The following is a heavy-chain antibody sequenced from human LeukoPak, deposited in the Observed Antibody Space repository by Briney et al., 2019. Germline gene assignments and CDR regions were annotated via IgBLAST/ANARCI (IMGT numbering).Heavy chain of an antibody. V-gene: IGHV1-24*01. CDR2: FDPEGGET. J-gene: IGHJ6*02. D-gene: IGHD1-1*01. CDR1: GYTLTELS. CDR3: ATERPGTFPYYYYYGMDV. Sequence: GASVKVSCKVSGYTLTELSMHWVRQAPGKGLEWMGGFDPEGGETIYAQKFQGRVTMTEDTSTDTAYMELSSLRSEDTAVYYCATERPGTFPYYYYYGMDVWGQGTTVTVSS.